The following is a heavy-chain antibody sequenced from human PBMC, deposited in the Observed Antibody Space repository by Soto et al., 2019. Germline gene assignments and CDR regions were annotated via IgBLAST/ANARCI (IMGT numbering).Heavy chain of an antibody. D-gene: IGHD5-18*01. CDR3: AKTEYSYGYGSPLVDY. V-gene: IGHV3-30*18. Sequence: QVQLVESGGGVVQPRRSLRLSCAASGFTFSSYGMHWVRQAPGKGLEWVAVISYDGSNKYYADSVKGRFTISRDNSKNTLYLQMNRLGAEDTAVYYCAKTEYSYGYGSPLVDYWGQGTLVTVSS. CDR2: ISYDGSNK. CDR1: GFTFSSYG. J-gene: IGHJ4*02.